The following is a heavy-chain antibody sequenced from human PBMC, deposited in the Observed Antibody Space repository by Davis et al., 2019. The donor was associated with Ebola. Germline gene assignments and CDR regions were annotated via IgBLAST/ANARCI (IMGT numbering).Heavy chain of an antibody. Sequence: PGGSLRLSCAVSGVTFRTYVMSWVRPAPGQGLEWVAFIRSEATSQDYGKSVQGRFFISRDDSKNTLYLQMNSLRVDDTAVYFCARDGPNYDVDYWGQGTLVTVSA. CDR1: GVTFRTYV. CDR3: ARDGPNYDVDY. D-gene: IGHD3-22*01. CDR2: IRSEATSQ. J-gene: IGHJ4*02. V-gene: IGHV3-30*02.